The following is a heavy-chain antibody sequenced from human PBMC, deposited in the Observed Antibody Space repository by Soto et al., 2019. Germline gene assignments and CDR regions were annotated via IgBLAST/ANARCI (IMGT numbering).Heavy chain of an antibody. CDR3: ASGSNYYDSSGYAD. J-gene: IGHJ4*02. D-gene: IGHD3-22*01. Sequence: PSETLSLTCTFSVVSISSGGYYCSWIGQHPGKGLEWIGYIYYSGSTYYNPSLKSRVTISVDTSKNQFSLKLSSVTAADTAVYYCASGSNYYDSSGYADWGQGTLVTVSS. CDR1: VVSISSGGYY. V-gene: IGHV4-31*03. CDR2: IYYSGST.